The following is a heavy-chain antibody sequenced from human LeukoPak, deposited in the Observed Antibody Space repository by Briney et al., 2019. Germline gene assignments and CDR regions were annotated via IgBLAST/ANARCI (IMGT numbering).Heavy chain of an antibody. CDR1: GFTFSSYW. D-gene: IGHD5-24*01. CDR3: ARERRDGYNLDY. V-gene: IGHV3-74*01. CDR2: INTDESDT. Sequence: PGGSLRLSCTASGFTFSSYWMHWVRQAPGKGLVWVSRINTDESDTSYADSVKGRFTVSRGNAKNTLYLQMNSLRAEDTAVYYCARERRDGYNLDYWGQGTLVTVSS. J-gene: IGHJ4*02.